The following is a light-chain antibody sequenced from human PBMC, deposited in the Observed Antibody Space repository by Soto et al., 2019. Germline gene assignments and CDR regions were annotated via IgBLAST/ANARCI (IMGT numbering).Light chain of an antibody. CDR2: GAS. CDR3: QQRSNWPPALS. V-gene: IGKV3-11*01. Sequence: EIVLTQSPATLSVSPGERATLSCGASQSVSSYLAWYQQKPGQAPRLLIYGASNRATGIPDRFSGSGSGTDFTLTISSLEPEDFAVYYCQQRSNWPPALSFGGGTKVDIK. CDR1: QSVSSY. J-gene: IGKJ4*01.